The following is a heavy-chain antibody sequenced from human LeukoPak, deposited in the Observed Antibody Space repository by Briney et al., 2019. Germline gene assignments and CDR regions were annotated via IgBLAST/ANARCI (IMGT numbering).Heavy chain of an antibody. CDR3: ATGYYYDSSGYLDY. Sequence: ASVKVSCKVSGYTLTELSMHWVRQAPGKGLEWMGGFDPEDGETIYAQKFQGRVTMTEDTSTDTAYMELSSLRSGDTAVYYCATGYYYDSSGYLDYWGQGTLVTVSS. J-gene: IGHJ4*02. D-gene: IGHD3-22*01. CDR1: GYTLTELS. CDR2: FDPEDGET. V-gene: IGHV1-24*01.